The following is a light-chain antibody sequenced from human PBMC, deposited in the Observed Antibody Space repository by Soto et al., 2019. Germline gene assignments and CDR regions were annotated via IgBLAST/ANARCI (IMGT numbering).Light chain of an antibody. J-gene: IGLJ3*02. CDR3: QSYDISLNAWV. CDR2: GNS. V-gene: IGLV1-40*01. CDR1: SSNIGAEYD. Sequence: QAVVTQPPSVAGAPGQRVTISCSGSSSNIGAEYDVHWYQQLPGTAPKVLIYGNSNRPSGVPDRFSGSKSGTSASLAITGLQAADEADYYCQSYDISLNAWVFGGGTQLTVL.